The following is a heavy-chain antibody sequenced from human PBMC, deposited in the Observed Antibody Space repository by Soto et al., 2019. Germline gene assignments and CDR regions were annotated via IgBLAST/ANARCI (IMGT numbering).Heavy chain of an antibody. J-gene: IGHJ6*02. CDR1: GGSISSYY. CDR2: IYYSGST. Sequence: ASETLSLTCTVSGGSISSYYWSWIRQPPGKGLEWIGYIYYSGSTNYNPSLKSRVTISVDTSKNQFSLKLSSVTAADTAVYYCARTFGEYYYYGMDVWGQGTTVTVSS. CDR3: ARTFGEYYYYGMDV. D-gene: IGHD3-10*01. V-gene: IGHV4-59*08.